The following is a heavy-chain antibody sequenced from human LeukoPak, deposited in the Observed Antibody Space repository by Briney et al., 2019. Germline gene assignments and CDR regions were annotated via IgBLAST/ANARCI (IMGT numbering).Heavy chain of an antibody. CDR2: IIPIFGTA. CDR3: TSEQLWFRGDAFDI. V-gene: IGHV1-69*06. D-gene: IGHD5-18*01. Sequence: SVKVSCKASGYTFTSYYMHWVRQAPGQGLEWMGGIIPIFGTANYAQKFQGRVTITADKSTSTAYMELSSLRSEDTAVYYCTSEQLWFRGDAFDIWGQGTMVTVSS. CDR1: GYTFTSYY. J-gene: IGHJ3*02.